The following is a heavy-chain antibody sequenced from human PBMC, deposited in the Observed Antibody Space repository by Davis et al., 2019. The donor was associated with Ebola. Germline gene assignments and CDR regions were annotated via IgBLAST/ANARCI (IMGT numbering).Heavy chain of an antibody. V-gene: IGHV1-69*13. CDR1: GGTFSSYA. CDR3: ARMAYCSSTSCYDY. J-gene: IGHJ4*02. CDR2: IIPIFGTA. Sequence: SVKVSCKASGGTFSSYAISWVRQAPGQGLEWMGGIIPIFGTANYAQKFQGRVTITADESTRTAYMELSSLRSEDTAVYYCARMAYCSSTSCYDYWGQGTLVTVSS. D-gene: IGHD2-2*01.